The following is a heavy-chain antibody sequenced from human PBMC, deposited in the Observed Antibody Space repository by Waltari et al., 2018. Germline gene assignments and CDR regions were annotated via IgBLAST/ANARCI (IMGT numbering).Heavy chain of an antibody. Sequence: EVQLVESGGGLVQPGGSLRLSCAASGFTFSSYEMNWVRQAPGKGLEWVSYISSSGSTIYYADSVKGRFTISRDNAKNSLYLQMNSLRAEDTAVYYCARGQRAFGWEPTHFDYWGQGTLVTVSS. J-gene: IGHJ4*02. D-gene: IGHD1-26*01. CDR1: GFTFSSYE. CDR2: ISSSGSTI. CDR3: ARGQRAFGWEPTHFDY. V-gene: IGHV3-48*03.